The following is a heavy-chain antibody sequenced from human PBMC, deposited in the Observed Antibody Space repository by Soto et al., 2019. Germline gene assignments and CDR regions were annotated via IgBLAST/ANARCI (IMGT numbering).Heavy chain of an antibody. J-gene: IGHJ4*02. CDR2: IIPIFGTA. V-gene: IGHV1-69*13. CDR1: GGTFSSYA. CDR3: ARVVGLDFWSGYYAH. Sequence: SVKVSCKASGGTFSSYAISWVRQAPGQGLEWMGGIIPIFGTANYAQKFQGRVTITADESTSTAYMELSSLGSEDTAVYYCARVVGLDFWSGYYAHWGQGTLVTVSS. D-gene: IGHD3-3*01.